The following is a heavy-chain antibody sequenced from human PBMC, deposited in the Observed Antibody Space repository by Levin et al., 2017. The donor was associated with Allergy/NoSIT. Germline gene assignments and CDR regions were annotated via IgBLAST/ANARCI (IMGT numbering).Heavy chain of an antibody. CDR1: GGSISSYY. CDR2: IYTSGST. Sequence: SQTLSLTCTVSGGSISSYYWSWIRQPAGKGLEWIGRIYTSGSTNYNPSLKSRVTMSVDTSKNQFSLKLSSVTAADTAVYYCARGGELAALYYYGMDVWGQGTTVTVSS. CDR3: ARGGELAALYYYGMDV. J-gene: IGHJ6*02. V-gene: IGHV4-4*07. D-gene: IGHD1-26*01.